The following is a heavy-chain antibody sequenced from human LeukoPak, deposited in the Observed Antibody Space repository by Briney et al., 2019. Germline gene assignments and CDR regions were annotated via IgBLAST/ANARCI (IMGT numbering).Heavy chain of an antibody. D-gene: IGHD1-14*01. J-gene: IGHJ5*02. Sequence: ASVKVSCKASGYTFTDYYIHWVRQAPGQGLEWMGWINPNSGGTNYAQKFQGRVTMTRDTSISTAYMEVSRLRSDDTAVYYCARHGSATTFLNWLDPWGQGTLVTVSS. CDR2: INPNSGGT. CDR1: GYTFTDYY. V-gene: IGHV1-2*02. CDR3: ARHGSATTFLNWLDP.